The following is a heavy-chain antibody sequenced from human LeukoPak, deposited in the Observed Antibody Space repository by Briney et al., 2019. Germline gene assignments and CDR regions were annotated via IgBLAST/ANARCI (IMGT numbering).Heavy chain of an antibody. V-gene: IGHV3-48*01. CDR1: GFTFSSYS. D-gene: IGHD2-15*01. CDR2: ISSSSSTI. J-gene: IGHJ4*02. CDR3: ARVGVVVVAADDY. Sequence: SGGSLRLSCAASGFTFSSYSMNWVRQAPGKGLEWVSYISSSSSTIYYADSVKGRFTISRDNAKNSLYLQMNSLRAEDTAVYYCARVGVVVVAADDYWGQGTLVTVSS.